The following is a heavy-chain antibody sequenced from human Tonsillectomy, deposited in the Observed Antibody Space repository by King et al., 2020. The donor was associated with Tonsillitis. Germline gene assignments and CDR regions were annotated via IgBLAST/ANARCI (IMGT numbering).Heavy chain of an antibody. CDR1: GFTFSSYE. V-gene: IGHV3-48*03. J-gene: IGHJ6*03. D-gene: IGHD4-11*01. CDR3: ASFDYRSPWGV. Sequence: VQLVESGGGLVQPGGSLRLSCAASGFTFSSYEKNWVRQAPGKGLEWVSYISSSGSTIYYADSVKGRFTISRDNAKNSLSLQMNSLRAEDTAVYYCASFDYRSPWGVCGKGTTVTVSS. CDR2: ISSSGSTI.